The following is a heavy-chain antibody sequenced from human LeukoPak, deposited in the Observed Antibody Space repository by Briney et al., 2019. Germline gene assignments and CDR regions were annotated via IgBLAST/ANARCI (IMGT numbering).Heavy chain of an antibody. CDR1: GGTFSSYA. D-gene: IGHD2-21*02. Sequence: SVKVSCKASGGTFSSYAISWVRQAPGQGLEWMGRIIPILGIANYAQKFQGRVTITADKSTSTAYMELSSLRSEDTAVYYCAREGAYCGGDRYSNWFDPWGQGTLVTVSS. CDR3: AREGAYCGGDRYSNWFDP. J-gene: IGHJ5*02. CDR2: IIPILGIA. V-gene: IGHV1-69*04.